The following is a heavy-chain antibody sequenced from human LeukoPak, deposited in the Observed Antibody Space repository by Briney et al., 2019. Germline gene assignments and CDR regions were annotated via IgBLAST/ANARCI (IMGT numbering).Heavy chain of an antibody. J-gene: IGHJ4*02. CDR3: AKWTLHYYDSSGYYDY. CDR2: IYSGGST. V-gene: IGHV3-23*03. Sequence: GGSLGLSCAASGFTFSSYGMSWVRQAPGKGLEWVSLIYSGGSTYYADSVKGRFTISRDNSKNTLYLQMNSLRAEDTAVYYCAKWTLHYYDSSGYYDYWGQGTLVTVSS. CDR1: GFTFSSYG. D-gene: IGHD3-22*01.